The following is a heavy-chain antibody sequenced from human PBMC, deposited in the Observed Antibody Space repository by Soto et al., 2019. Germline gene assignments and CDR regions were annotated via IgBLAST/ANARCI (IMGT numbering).Heavy chain of an antibody. Sequence: GGSLRLSCAASGFTFSSYAMSWVRQAPGKGLEWVSAISGSGGSTYYADSVKGRFTISRDNSKNTLYLQMNSLRAEDTAVYYCAKDSLVTVRGVISQDYWGQGTLVTVSS. CDR2: ISGSGGST. CDR1: GFTFSSYA. J-gene: IGHJ4*02. CDR3: AKDSLVTVRGVISQDY. V-gene: IGHV3-23*01. D-gene: IGHD3-10*01.